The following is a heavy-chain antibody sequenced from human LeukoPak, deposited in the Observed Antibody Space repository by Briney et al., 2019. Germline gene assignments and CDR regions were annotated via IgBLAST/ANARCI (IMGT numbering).Heavy chain of an antibody. CDR3: ARLLLSAYVFDD. CDR1: GSRFPTYW. CDR2: IYPGDSDT. J-gene: IGHJ4*02. V-gene: IGHV5-51*01. D-gene: IGHD3-3*01. Sequence: GGSLQISGKGSGSRFPTYWIGWVRPLPGKGLEWMGIIYPGDSDTRYSPSFQGQLTITADKSINTAYLQWSSLKASDSAIYYWARLLLSAYVFDDWGQGTLVTVSS.